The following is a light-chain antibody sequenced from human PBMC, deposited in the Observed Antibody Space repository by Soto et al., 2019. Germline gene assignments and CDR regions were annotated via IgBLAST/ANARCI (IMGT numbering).Light chain of an antibody. J-gene: IGKJ4*01. CDR2: GAS. CDR1: QSVSSNY. CDR3: QQCGSSPLT. Sequence: EIVLTQSPGTLSLSPGERATLSCRASQSVSSNYLAWYQQKPGQAPRLLIYGASSRATGIPDRFSGSGSGTDFTLTSSRLEPADFAVYYCQQCGSSPLTFGGGTKGEIK. V-gene: IGKV3-20*01.